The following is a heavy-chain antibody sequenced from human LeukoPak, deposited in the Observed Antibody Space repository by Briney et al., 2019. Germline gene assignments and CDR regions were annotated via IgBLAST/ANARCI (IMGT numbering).Heavy chain of an antibody. CDR1: GYTLTELS. J-gene: IGHJ6*03. V-gene: IGHV1-24*01. CDR2: FDPEDGET. CDR3: ARCPTQLYYMDV. D-gene: IGHD5-24*01. Sequence: ASVKVSCKVSGYTLTELSMHWVRQAPGKGLEWMGGFDPEDGETIYAQKFQGRVTMTEDTSTDTAYMELSSLRSEDTAVYYCARCPTQLYYMDVWGKGTTVTVSS.